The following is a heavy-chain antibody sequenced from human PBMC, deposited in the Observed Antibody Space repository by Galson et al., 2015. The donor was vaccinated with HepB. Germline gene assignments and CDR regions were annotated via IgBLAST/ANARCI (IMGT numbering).Heavy chain of an antibody. D-gene: IGHD3-9*01. V-gene: IGHV3-23*01. CDR3: AKDRQQTKTYYDILTGYYFDY. CDR2: ISGSGGST. CDR1: GFTFSSYA. J-gene: IGHJ4*02. Sequence: SLRLSCAASGFTFSSYAMSWVRQAPGKGLEWVSAISGSGGSTYYADSVKGRFTISRDNSKNTLYLQMNSLRAEDTAVYYCAKDRQQTKTYYDILTGYYFDYWGQGTLVTVSS.